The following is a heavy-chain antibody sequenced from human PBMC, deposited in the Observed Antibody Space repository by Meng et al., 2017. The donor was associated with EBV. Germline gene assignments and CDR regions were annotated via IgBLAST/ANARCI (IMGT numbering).Heavy chain of an antibody. CDR1: VFSLTTRGRG. V-gene: IGHV2-5*02. CDR2: VYWDNDD. J-gene: IGHJ4*02. CDR3: AHVAYRRGISYFDS. Sequence: TLKDSCRPLVTPTQTLTWTCTLSVFSLTTRGRGVGWVRQRPGKPLEWLTLVYWDNDDRYSPFLRNRHSITNDTSKNQVFLRLTNMDPVDSGTYYCAHVAYRRGISYFDSWGQGILVTVSS. D-gene: IGHD3-10*01.